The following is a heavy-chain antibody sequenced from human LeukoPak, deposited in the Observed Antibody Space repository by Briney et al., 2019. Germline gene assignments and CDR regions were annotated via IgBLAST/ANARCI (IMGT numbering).Heavy chain of an antibody. J-gene: IGHJ6*02. CDR2: IIPLFGTA. V-gene: IGHV1-69*13. CDR3: ASPSYITVTPYYYYGMDV. Sequence: ASVKVPCKASGGTFSSYAISWVRQAAGQGLEWIGGIIPLFGTANYAEKFQGRVTITADEPTSTVYMEVSSLRSEDTAVYSCASPSYITVTPYYYYGMDVWGQGTTVTVSS. D-gene: IGHD1-20*01. CDR1: GGTFSSYA.